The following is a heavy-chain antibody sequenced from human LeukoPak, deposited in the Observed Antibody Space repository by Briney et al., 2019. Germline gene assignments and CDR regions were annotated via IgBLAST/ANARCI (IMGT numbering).Heavy chain of an antibody. V-gene: IGHV3-73*01. CDR3: TRTYCIYGVCFFDY. Sequence: GSLRLSCAASGFTFSGSAMHWVRPASGKGLEWVGRIRSKANSYATAYAESVKGRFTISRDDSKNTAYLQMSSLKTEDTAVYYCTRTYCIYGVCFFDYWGQGTLVTVSS. J-gene: IGHJ4*02. D-gene: IGHD2-8*01. CDR1: GFTFSGSA. CDR2: IRSKANSYAT.